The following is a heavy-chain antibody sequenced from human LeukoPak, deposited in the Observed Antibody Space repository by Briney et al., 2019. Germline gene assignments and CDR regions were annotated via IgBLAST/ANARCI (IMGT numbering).Heavy chain of an antibody. CDR3: ARGYYYDSSGYFLDF. CDR1: GGSISTYY. CDR2: IYYSGIT. V-gene: IGHV4-59*01. D-gene: IGHD3-22*01. J-gene: IGHJ4*02. Sequence: PSETLSLTCTVSGGSISTYYWSWIRQSPGRGLEWIGYIYYSGITKYNPSPKSRVTISVDTSTNQFSLRLSSVTAADTAVYYCARGYYYDSSGYFLDFWGQGTLVTVSS.